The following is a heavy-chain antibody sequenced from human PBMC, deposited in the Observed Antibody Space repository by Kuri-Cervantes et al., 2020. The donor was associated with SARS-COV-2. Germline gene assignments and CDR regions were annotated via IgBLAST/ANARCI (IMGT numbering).Heavy chain of an antibody. Sequence: SETLSLTCAVYGGSFSGYYWSWIRQPPGKGLEWIGEINHSGSTNYNPSLKSRLTISVDTSKNQFSLKLSSVTAADTAVYYCARAAYSISWYGERNWFDPWGQGTLVTVSS. J-gene: IGHJ5*02. CDR1: GGSFSGYY. V-gene: IGHV4-34*01. D-gene: IGHD6-13*01. CDR3: ARAAYSISWYGERNWFDP. CDR2: INHSGST.